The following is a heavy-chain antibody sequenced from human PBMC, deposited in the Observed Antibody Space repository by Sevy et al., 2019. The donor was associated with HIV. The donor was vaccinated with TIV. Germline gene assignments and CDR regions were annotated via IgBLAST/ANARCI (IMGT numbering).Heavy chain of an antibody. CDR1: GFTFSSYG. Sequence: GGSLRLSCAASGFTFSSYGMHWVRQAPRKGLEWVAIIYSDGSNKYYADSVKGRFTISRDNSKNTLYLQMNSLRAEDTAVYYCARESGSDWFLDYWGQGTLVTVSS. CDR2: IYSDGSNK. J-gene: IGHJ4*02. CDR3: ARESGSDWFLDY. V-gene: IGHV3-33*01. D-gene: IGHD6-19*01.